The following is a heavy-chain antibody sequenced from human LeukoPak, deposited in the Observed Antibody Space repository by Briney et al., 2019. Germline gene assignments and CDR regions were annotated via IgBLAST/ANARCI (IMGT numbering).Heavy chain of an antibody. D-gene: IGHD3-22*01. J-gene: IGHJ5*02. Sequence: SVKVSCKASGGTFSSYAISWVRQAPGQGLEWMGGIIPIFGTANYAQKFQGRVTITTDESTSTAYMELSSLRSEDTAVYYCARVKWFPPGGWFDPWGQGTLVTLSS. CDR3: ARVKWFPPGGWFDP. V-gene: IGHV1-69*05. CDR2: IIPIFGTA. CDR1: GGTFSSYA.